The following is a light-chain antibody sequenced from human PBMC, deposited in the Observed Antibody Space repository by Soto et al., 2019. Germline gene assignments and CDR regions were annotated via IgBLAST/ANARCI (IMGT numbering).Light chain of an antibody. CDR2: EVT. CDR3: ASYAESRTYV. J-gene: IGLJ1*01. CDR1: SDIGNYNL. Sequence: QSALTQPASVSGSPGQSVTISCSGSDIGNYNLVSWYQHLPGRAPKLLIFEVTMRPSGISDRFSGSKSASTASLTISGLQAEDEGDYYCASYAESRTYVFGSGTKVTVL. V-gene: IGLV2-23*02.